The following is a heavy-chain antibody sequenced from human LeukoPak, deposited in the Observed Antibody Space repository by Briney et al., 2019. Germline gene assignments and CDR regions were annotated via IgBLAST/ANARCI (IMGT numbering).Heavy chain of an antibody. D-gene: IGHD6-13*01. J-gene: IGHJ3*02. CDR3: ARGVEMYSSTWSDAFDI. CDR2: IKQDGSDK. CDR1: GFTFSSYW. V-gene: IGHV3-7*01. Sequence: GGSLRLSCAASGFTFSSYWMTWVRQAPGKGLEWVANIKQDGSDKYYMDSVRGRFTISRDNAKNSLYLQMNSLRVEDTAVYYCARGVEMYSSTWSDAFDIWGQGTMVTVSS.